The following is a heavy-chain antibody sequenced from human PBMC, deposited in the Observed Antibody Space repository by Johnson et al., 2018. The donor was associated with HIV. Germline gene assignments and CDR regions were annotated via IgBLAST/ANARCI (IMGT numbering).Heavy chain of an antibody. CDR2: ISYDGSNK. CDR1: GFTFSSYA. Sequence: QVQLVESGGGLVQPGGSLRLSCAASGFTFSSYAMHWVRQAPGKGLEWVAVISYDGSNKYDADSVKGRFTISRDNSKNSLYLQMNSLRAEDTAVYYCARPGIAAATPPLAFDIWGQGTMVTVSS. CDR3: ARPGIAAATPPLAFDI. D-gene: IGHD6-13*01. J-gene: IGHJ3*02. V-gene: IGHV3-30*04.